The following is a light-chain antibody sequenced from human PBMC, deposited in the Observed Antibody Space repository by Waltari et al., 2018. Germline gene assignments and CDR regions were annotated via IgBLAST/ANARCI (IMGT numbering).Light chain of an antibody. CDR1: QSVSKY. Sequence: EIVLTQSPATLSLSAGERVTLSCRASQSVSKYLAWYQLKPGQAPRLLIYDTSKRATGIPARFSGSGSGTDFTLTISNLETDDFALYYCQQGSILPLTFGGGTKVKIK. CDR3: QQGSILPLT. V-gene: IGKV3-11*01. CDR2: DTS. J-gene: IGKJ4*02.